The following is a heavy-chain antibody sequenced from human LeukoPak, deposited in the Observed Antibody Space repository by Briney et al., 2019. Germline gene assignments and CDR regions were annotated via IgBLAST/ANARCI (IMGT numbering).Heavy chain of an antibody. J-gene: IGHJ5*02. CDR1: GYTFTSYD. Sequence: ASVKVSCKASGYTFTSYDINWVRQPPGQGLEWMGWMNPNSGNTDNAQKFQGRVTITRNTSISTAYMELSSLRSEDTAVYYCARAIHSVAHPPWWFDPWGQGTLVTVS. CDR2: MNPNSGNT. V-gene: IGHV1-8*03. D-gene: IGHD2-15*01. CDR3: ARAIHSVAHPPWWFDP.